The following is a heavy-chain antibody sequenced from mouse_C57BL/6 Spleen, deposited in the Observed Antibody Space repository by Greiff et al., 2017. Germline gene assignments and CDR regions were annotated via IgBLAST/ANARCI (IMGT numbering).Heavy chain of an antibody. Sequence: EVKLVESGGDLVKPGGSLKLSCAASGFTFSSYGMSWVRQTPDKRLEWVATISSGGSYTFYPDSVKGRFTISRDNATNTLYLQMSSLKSEDTAMYYSARHGTTVVAGYWYFDVWGTGTTVTVSS. J-gene: IGHJ1*03. CDR1: GFTFSSYG. CDR3: ARHGTTVVAGYWYFDV. V-gene: IGHV5-6*01. CDR2: ISSGGSYT. D-gene: IGHD1-1*01.